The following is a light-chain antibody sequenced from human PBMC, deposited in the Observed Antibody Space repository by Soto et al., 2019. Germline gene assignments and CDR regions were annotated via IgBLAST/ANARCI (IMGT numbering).Light chain of an antibody. CDR2: WAS. CDR1: QRVLYSASNKNY. CDR3: QQYCSSPWT. Sequence: DIVMTQSPDSLAVSLGDRATINCKSRQRVLYSASNKNYLAWYHQKPGQPPKLLIYWASTRESGVPDRFSGSGSGTDFTLTISSLQAEDVAVYYCQQYCSSPWTFGQGTKVEIK. J-gene: IGKJ1*01. V-gene: IGKV4-1*01.